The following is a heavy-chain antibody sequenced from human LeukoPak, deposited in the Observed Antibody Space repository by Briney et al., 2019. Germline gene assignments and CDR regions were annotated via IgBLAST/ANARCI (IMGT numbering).Heavy chain of an antibody. Sequence: ASVKVSCKASGYTFTGYYMHWVRQAPGQGLEWMGWINPNSGGTNYAQKFQGRVTMTRDTSISTAYMELSRLRSDDTAVYYCARGPISMIVVDGRFVPNWLDPWGQGTLVTVSS. CDR3: ARGPISMIVVDGRFVPNWLDP. CDR2: INPNSGGT. D-gene: IGHD3-22*01. CDR1: GYTFTGYY. J-gene: IGHJ5*02. V-gene: IGHV1-2*02.